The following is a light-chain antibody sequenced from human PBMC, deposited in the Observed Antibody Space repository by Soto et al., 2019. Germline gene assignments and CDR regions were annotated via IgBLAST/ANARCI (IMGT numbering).Light chain of an antibody. Sequence: QSVLTQPPSASGTPGQRVTISCSGSSSNIGSNYVYWYQQLPGTAHKLLIYRNNQRPSGVPDRFSGSKSGTSASLSISGLRSEDEADYYCAAWDDSRVVFGGGTKVTVL. CDR2: RNN. CDR3: AAWDDSRVV. CDR1: SSNIGSNY. J-gene: IGLJ2*01. V-gene: IGLV1-47*01.